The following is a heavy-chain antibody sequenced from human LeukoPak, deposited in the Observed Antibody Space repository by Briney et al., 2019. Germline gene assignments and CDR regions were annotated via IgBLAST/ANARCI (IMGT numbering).Heavy chain of an antibody. CDR2: ISAYNGNT. D-gene: IGHD3-22*01. CDR3: ARTYYYDSSGYYFDAFDI. J-gene: IGHJ3*02. Sequence: AASVKVSCKASGYTFTSYGISWVRQAPGQGLEWMGWISAYNGNTNYAQKLQGRVTMTTDTSTSTAYMELRSLRSDDTAVYYCARTYYYDSSGYYFDAFDIWGQGTMVTVSS. V-gene: IGHV1-18*01. CDR1: GYTFTSYG.